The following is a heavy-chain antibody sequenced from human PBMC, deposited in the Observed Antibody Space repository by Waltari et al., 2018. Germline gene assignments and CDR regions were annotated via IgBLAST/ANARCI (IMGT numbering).Heavy chain of an antibody. D-gene: IGHD2-15*01. CDR3: TRGVAEGFDP. V-gene: IGHV3-74*01. CDR1: GITFSSYW. J-gene: IGHJ5*02. CDR2: INTDGSIT. Sequence: EVQLLESGGDLVQPGGSLRLSCAASGITFSSYWLHWVRQAPGTGLVWVSRINTDGSITIYADSVRGRFTISRDNAKNTLYLQMNSLRVDDSAVYYCTRGVAEGFDPWGQGTLVTVSS.